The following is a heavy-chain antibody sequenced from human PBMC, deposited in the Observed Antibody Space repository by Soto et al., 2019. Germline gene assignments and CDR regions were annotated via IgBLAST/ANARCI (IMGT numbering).Heavy chain of an antibody. D-gene: IGHD2-15*01. CDR2: ISGSGGST. CDR1: GFTFSSYA. V-gene: IGHV3-23*01. J-gene: IGHJ4*02. Sequence: GGSLGLSCAASGFTFSSYAMSWVRQAPGKGLEWVSAISGSGGSTYYADSVKGRFTISRDNSKNTLYLQMNSLRAEDTAVYYCAKAVDIVVVVAAPSLYYFDYWGQGTLVTVSS. CDR3: AKAVDIVVVVAAPSLYYFDY.